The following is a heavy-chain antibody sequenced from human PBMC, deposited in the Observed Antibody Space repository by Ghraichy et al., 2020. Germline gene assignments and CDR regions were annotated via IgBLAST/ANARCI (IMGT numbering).Heavy chain of an antibody. CDR1: GYSISSGYY. CDR3: GGALSSSSSYYYYMVV. CDR2: IYHSGST. D-gene: IGHD6-6*01. Sequence: GSLRLSCTVSGYSISSGYYWGWIRQPPGKGLGWIGSIYHSGSTYYNPPLKSRVTISVDTSKNQFSLKRTAVTAADTAVYYCGGALSSSSSYYYYMVVWGKGTTVTVSS. V-gene: IGHV4-38-2*02. J-gene: IGHJ6*03.